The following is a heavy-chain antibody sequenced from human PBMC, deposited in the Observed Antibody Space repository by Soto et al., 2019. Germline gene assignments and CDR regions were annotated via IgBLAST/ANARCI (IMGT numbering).Heavy chain of an antibody. J-gene: IGHJ3*02. CDR2: ISSSSSYI. CDR1: GFTFSSYS. CDR3: ARDVRYCSGSYYTDYSFDI. V-gene: IGHV3-21*01. D-gene: IGHD3-10*01. Sequence: EVQLVESGGGLVKPGGSLRLSCAASGFTFSSYSMNWVRQAPGKGLEWVSSISSSSSYIYYADSVKGQFTISRDNAKNLLYLQMKSLRAEDTAVYYCARDVRYCSGSYYTDYSFDIWGQGTMVTVSS.